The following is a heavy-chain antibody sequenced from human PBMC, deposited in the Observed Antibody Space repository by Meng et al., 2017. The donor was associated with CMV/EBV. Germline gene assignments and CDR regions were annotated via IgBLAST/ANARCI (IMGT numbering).Heavy chain of an antibody. CDR1: GGTFSSYT. CDR3: ARGREPAARLDYYGMDV. Sequence: SVKVSCKASGGTFSSYTISWVRQAPGQGLEWMGRIIPILGIANYAQKFQGRVTITADESTSTAYMELSSLRSEDTAVYYCARGREPAARLDYYGMDVWGQGTTVTVSS. V-gene: IGHV1-69*02. CDR2: IIPILGIA. J-gene: IGHJ6*02. D-gene: IGHD2-2*01.